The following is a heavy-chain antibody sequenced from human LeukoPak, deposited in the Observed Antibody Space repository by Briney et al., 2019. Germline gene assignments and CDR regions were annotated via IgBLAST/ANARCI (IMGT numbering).Heavy chain of an antibody. CDR2: ITSGDGTT. CDR1: GFTFSDYY. J-gene: IGHJ4*02. D-gene: IGHD7-27*01. Sequence: PGGSLRLSCEASGFTFSDYYMSWIRQAPGKGLEWVSSITSGDGTTYYADSVKGRFTISRDNAKNTLHLQMNSLRAEDTAEHYCAKGSNWGSGYYFDYWGQGTLVTVSS. V-gene: IGHV3-23*01. CDR3: AKGSNWGSGYYFDY.